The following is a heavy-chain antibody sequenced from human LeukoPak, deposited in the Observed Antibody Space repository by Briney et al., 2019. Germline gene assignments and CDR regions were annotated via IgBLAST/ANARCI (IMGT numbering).Heavy chain of an antibody. D-gene: IGHD6-19*01. J-gene: IGHJ4*02. CDR2: ISATGST. CDR3: TRKQWVEYCFDS. V-gene: IGHV4-61*02. CDR1: GDSINNDNHY. Sequence: SETLSLTCTVSGDSINNDNHYWSWIRQPAGKGLEWIGRISATGSTNYNPSLKSRLTISADTSKNQFSLKLSSVITADTAVYYCTRKQWVEYCFDSWGQGTLVTVSS.